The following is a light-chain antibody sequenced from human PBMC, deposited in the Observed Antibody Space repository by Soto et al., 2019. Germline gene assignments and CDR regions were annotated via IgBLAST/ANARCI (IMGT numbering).Light chain of an antibody. J-gene: IGLJ2*01. CDR1: TSNIRSNY. CDR3: AAWDDSLSGRV. CDR2: MNN. V-gene: IGLV1-47*01. Sequence: QSVLTQPPSASGTPGQRVTISCSGSTSNIRSNYVYWYQQLPGTAPKLLIYMNNQRPSGVPDRFSGSKSGTSASLAISGLRSEDEADYYCAAWDDSLSGRVFGGGTKLTVL.